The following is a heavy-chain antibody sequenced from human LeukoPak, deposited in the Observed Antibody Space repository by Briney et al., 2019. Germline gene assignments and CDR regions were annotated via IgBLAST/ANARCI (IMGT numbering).Heavy chain of an antibody. CDR1: GGSFSGYY. CDR3: ARGPTEGIAVAGTPCFEY. Sequence: NPSETLSLTCAVYGGSFSGYYWSWIRQPPGKGLEWIGEINHSGSTNYNPSLKSRVTISVDTSKNQFSLKLSSVTAADTAVYYCARGPTEGIAVAGTPCFEYWGQGTLVTVSS. J-gene: IGHJ4*02. V-gene: IGHV4-34*01. CDR2: INHSGST. D-gene: IGHD6-19*01.